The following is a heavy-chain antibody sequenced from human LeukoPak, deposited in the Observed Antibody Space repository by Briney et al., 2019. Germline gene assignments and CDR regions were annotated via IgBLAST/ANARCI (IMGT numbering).Heavy chain of an antibody. D-gene: IGHD6-13*01. J-gene: IGHJ6*03. CDR3: ARNSRIAAAWGRWVYMDV. CDR2: IYYSGST. CDR1: GGSISSSSYY. V-gene: IGHV4-39*01. Sequence: PSETLPLTCTVSGGSISSSSYYWGWIRQPPGKGLEWIGSIYYSGSTYYNPSLKSRVTTSVDTSKNQFSLKLSSVTAADTAVYYCARNSRIAAAWGRWVYMDVWGKGTTVTISS.